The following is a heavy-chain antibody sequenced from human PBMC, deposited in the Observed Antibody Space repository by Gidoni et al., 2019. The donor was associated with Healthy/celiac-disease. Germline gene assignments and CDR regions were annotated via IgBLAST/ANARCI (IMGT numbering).Heavy chain of an antibody. V-gene: IGHV4-38-2*02. Sequence: QVQLQESGPGLAKPSETLSLPCAVSVYSISSGYSLGWIRQPPGKGLGWIGSIYLRGSPYYTPSPKRRVTISVDTSKNQFSLKLSSVTAADTAVYYCARDQEKDFDYWGQGTLVTVSS. CDR1: VYSISSGYS. CDR3: ARDQEKDFDY. J-gene: IGHJ4*02. CDR2: IYLRGSP.